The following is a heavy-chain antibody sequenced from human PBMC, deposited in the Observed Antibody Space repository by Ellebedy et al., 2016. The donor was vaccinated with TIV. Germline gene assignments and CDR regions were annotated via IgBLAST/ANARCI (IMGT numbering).Heavy chain of an antibody. CDR3: ARHKEGYCTNGVCSYFDY. CDR2: IYYSGST. Sequence: MPSETLSLTCTVSGGPISSYYWSWIRQPPGKGLEWIGYIYYSGSTNYNPSLKSRVTISVDTSKNQFSLKLSSVTAADTAVYYCARHKEGYCTNGVCSYFDYWGQGTLVTVSS. D-gene: IGHD2-8*01. J-gene: IGHJ4*02. V-gene: IGHV4-59*08. CDR1: GGPISSYY.